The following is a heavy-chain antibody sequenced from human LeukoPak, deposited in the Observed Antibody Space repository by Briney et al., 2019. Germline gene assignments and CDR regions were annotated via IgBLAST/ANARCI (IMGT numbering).Heavy chain of an antibody. CDR2: MKVSTGKT. CDR1: GYTFNNYD. CDR3: ARGPKRFLEWLLYRFYNWFDP. D-gene: IGHD3-3*01. Sequence: ASVKVSCKASGYTFNNYDINWLRQAPGQGLEWMGWMKVSTGKTGYAQNFQGRVTMTSNTSISTAYMELSSLRSEDTAVYYCARGPKRFLEWLLYRFYNWFDPWGQGTLVTVSS. J-gene: IGHJ5*02. V-gene: IGHV1-8*01.